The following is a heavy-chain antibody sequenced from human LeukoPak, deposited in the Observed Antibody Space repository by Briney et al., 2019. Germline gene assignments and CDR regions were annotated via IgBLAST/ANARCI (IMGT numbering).Heavy chain of an antibody. Sequence: QPGRSLRLSCAASGFSFSSSGMHWVRQAPGKGLEWVALIWYDGSTKYYADSVKGRFTISRDNSKNTLYLQMNSLRAEDTAVYYCARDISRHTYYLDYWGQGTLVTVSS. J-gene: IGHJ4*02. V-gene: IGHV3-33*01. CDR3: ARDISRHTYYLDY. CDR2: IWYDGSTK. D-gene: IGHD1-1*01. CDR1: GFSFSSSG.